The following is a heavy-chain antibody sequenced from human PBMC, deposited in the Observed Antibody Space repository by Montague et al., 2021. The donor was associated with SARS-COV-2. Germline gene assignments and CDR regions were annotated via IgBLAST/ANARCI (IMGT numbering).Heavy chain of an antibody. V-gene: IGHV4-31*03. CDR2: IYHTGST. Sequence: TLSLTCTVSGGSISSGGYYWSWIREHPGKGLEWIGYIYHTGSTQYKPCVESRVTISIETSKNHFSLNLRSVTAADSAVYYCARDSGYYVSSGYSYDAFDIWGQGTKVTVSS. CDR3: ARDSGYYVSSGYSYDAFDI. J-gene: IGHJ3*02. CDR1: GGSISSGGYY. D-gene: IGHD3-22*01.